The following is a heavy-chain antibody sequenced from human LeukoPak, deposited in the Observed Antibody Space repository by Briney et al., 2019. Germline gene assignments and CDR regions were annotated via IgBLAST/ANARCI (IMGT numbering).Heavy chain of an antibody. D-gene: IGHD3-10*01. V-gene: IGHV3-21*01. CDR2: ISSSGSYI. CDR3: ARYPFGY. J-gene: IGHJ4*02. Sequence: PGGSLRLSCAASGFTLNTYTMNWVRQAPGRGLEWISFISSSGSYIYYADSVKGRFTISRDNAKNLLSLQMNSLRAEDTAVYYCARYPFGYWGQGTLVTVSS. CDR1: GFTLNTYT.